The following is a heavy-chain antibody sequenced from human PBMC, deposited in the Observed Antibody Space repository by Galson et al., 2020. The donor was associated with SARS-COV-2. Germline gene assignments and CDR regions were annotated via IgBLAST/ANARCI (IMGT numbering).Heavy chain of an antibody. V-gene: IGHV4-38-2*02. D-gene: IGHD3-10*01. Sequence: SETLSLTCTVSGYSIGSGYYWGWIRQTPGKGLEWIGGVSPTGTSYYNPSLESRVTISLDSPNDQVSLRLTSVTAADTAVYFWARHVWMIRGPGRYYMDVWGNGTTVIVSS. CDR2: VSPTGTS. CDR1: GYSIGSGYY. CDR3: ARHVWMIRGPGRYYMDV. J-gene: IGHJ6*03.